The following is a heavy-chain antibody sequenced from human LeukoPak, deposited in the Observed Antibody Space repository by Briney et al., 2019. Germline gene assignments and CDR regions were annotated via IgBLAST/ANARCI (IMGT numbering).Heavy chain of an antibody. CDR3: ARTDSSRWYPNWFGP. J-gene: IGHJ5*02. CDR1: GFTFSDYY. D-gene: IGHD6-13*01. V-gene: IGHV3-11*01. Sequence: GGSLRLSCAASGFTFSDYYMSWIRQAPGKGLEWVSYISSSGSTIYYADSVKGRITISRDNAKNSLYLQMNSLRAEDTAVYYCARTDSSRWYPNWFGPWGQGTLVTVSS. CDR2: ISSSGSTI.